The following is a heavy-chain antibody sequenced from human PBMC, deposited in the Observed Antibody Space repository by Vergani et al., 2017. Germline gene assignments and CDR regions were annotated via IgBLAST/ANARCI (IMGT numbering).Heavy chain of an antibody. J-gene: IGHJ6*02. Sequence: EVQLLESGGGLVQPGGSLRLSCAASGFTFSSYAMSWVRQAPGKGLEWVSAIIGSGGSTYYADSVKGLFTISRDNSKNTLYLQMNSLRAEDTALYYCASLLMESRGEYYYYYYGMDVWGQGTTVTVSS. CDR3: ASLLMESRGEYYYYYYGMDV. V-gene: IGHV3-23*01. D-gene: IGHD3-22*01. CDR2: IIGSGGST. CDR1: GFTFSSYA.